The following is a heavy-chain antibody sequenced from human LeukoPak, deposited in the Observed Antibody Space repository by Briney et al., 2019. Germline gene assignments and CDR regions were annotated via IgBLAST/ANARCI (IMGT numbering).Heavy chain of an antibody. Sequence: GESLKISCKGSGYSFTSYWIGWVRQMPGKGLEWMGIIYPGDSDTRYSPSFQGQDTISGDKSISTAYLQWGSLKASDTAMYYCARLAGPFVDAFDIWGQGTMVTVSS. CDR1: GYSFTSYW. CDR3: ARLAGPFVDAFDI. J-gene: IGHJ3*02. V-gene: IGHV5-51*01. CDR2: IYPGDSDT.